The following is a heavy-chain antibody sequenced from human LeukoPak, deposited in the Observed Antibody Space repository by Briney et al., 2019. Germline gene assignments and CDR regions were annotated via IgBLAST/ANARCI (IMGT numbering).Heavy chain of an antibody. Sequence: GASVKVSCKASGYTFTSYAMHWVRQAPGQRLEWMGWINAGNGNTKYSQKFQGRVTITRDTSASTAYMELSSLRSEDTAAYYCARDKFRYDHYFDYWGQGTLVTVSS. CDR1: GYTFTSYA. J-gene: IGHJ4*02. CDR2: INAGNGNT. V-gene: IGHV1-3*01. CDR3: ARDKFRYDHYFDY. D-gene: IGHD5-12*01.